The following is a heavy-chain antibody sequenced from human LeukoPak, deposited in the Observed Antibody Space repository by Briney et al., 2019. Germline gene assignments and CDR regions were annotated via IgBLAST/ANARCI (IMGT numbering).Heavy chain of an antibody. J-gene: IGHJ4*02. CDR3: ARLDSSSWYDGVGYFDY. CDR2: ISSSSSYI. Sequence: PGGSLRLSCAASGFTFSSYSMNWVLQAPGKGLEWVSSISSSSSYIYYADSVKGRFTISRDNAKNSLYLQMNSLRAEDTAVYYCARLDSSSWYDGVGYFDYWGQGTLVTVSS. CDR1: GFTFSSYS. D-gene: IGHD6-13*01. V-gene: IGHV3-21*01.